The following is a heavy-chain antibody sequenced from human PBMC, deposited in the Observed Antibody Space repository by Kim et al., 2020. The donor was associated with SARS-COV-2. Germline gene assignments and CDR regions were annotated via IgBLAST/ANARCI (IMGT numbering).Heavy chain of an antibody. V-gene: IGHV3-48*03. CDR1: GFTFSSYE. CDR2: ISSIGSSI. CDR3: ARDRFAAHIAVAGIDYY. D-gene: IGHD6-19*01. J-gene: IGHJ6*01. Sequence: GGSLRLSCAASGFTFSSYEMNWVRQAPGKGLEWVSFISSIGSSIYFADSVKGRFTISRDNAKNSLYLQMISLRAEDTAVYYCARDRFAAHIAVAGIDYY.